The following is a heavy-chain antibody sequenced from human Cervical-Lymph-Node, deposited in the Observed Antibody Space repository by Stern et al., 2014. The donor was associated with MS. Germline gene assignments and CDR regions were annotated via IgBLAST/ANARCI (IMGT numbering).Heavy chain of an antibody. D-gene: IGHD6-13*01. Sequence: QVQLQESGPGLVKPSQALSLTCTVSGGSISSSGYYWSWIRQPAGKGLEWIGRIHTRGTPKYTPALRSQFTISLDTSKNQFSMKLTSVTAADTAVYFCAKDLAAADRTGFVFYYGLDVWGPGTTVTVSS. CDR2: IHTRGTP. CDR1: GGSISSSGYY. V-gene: IGHV4-61*02. J-gene: IGHJ6*02. CDR3: AKDLAAADRTGFVFYYGLDV.